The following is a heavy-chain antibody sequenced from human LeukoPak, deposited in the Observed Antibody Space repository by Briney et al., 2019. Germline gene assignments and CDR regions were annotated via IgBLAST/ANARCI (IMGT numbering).Heavy chain of an antibody. V-gene: IGHV3-23*01. CDR3: AKDIGPGIAVANYYYYGMDV. D-gene: IGHD6-19*01. CDR2: ISGSGGST. J-gene: IGHJ6*02. CDR1: GFTFSSYA. Sequence: GGSLRLSCAATGFTFSSYAMSWVRQAPGKGLEWVSAISGSGGSTDYADSVKGRFTISRDNAKNSLYLQMNSLRAEDTALYYCAKDIGPGIAVANYYYYGMDVWGQGTTVTVSS.